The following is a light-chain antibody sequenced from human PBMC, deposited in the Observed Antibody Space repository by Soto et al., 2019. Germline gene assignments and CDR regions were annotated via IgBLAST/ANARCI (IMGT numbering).Light chain of an antibody. CDR1: QSVSSSS. CDR3: QQHSSSTLT. CDR2: PAS. Sequence: EIVLTQSPGTLSLSPGERATLSCRASQSVSSSSLAWYQQKPGQAPRLLIYPASIRATGVPARFSGSGSGTDFTLTISRLESEDFAVYYCQQHSSSTLTFGRGTKVELK. V-gene: IGKV3-20*01. J-gene: IGKJ4*01.